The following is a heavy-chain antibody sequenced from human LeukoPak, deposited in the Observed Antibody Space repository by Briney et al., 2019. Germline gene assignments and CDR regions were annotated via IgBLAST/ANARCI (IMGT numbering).Heavy chain of an antibody. J-gene: IGHJ3*02. CDR3: ARDYKPVVSLPSHAFDI. CDR2: IYHSGST. CDR1: GGSISSGGYY. Sequence: PSETLSLTCTVSGGSISSGGYYWSWIRQPPGKGLEWIGYIYHSGSTYYNPSLKSRVTISVDRSKNQFSLKLSSVTAADTAVYYCARDYKPVVSLPSHAFDIWGQGTMVTVSS. V-gene: IGHV4-30-2*01. D-gene: IGHD4-23*01.